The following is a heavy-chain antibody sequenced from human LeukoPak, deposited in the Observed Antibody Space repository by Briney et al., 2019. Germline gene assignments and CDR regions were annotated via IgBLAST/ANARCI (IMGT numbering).Heavy chain of an antibody. V-gene: IGHV3-23*01. Sequence: GGSLRLSCAASRFTFSRYGMHWVRQAPGKGLEWVSVISSSSDSTYYADSVKGRFTMSRDSSKNTLYLQMKSLRADDTAVYYCAKMKSGWVVAASDYWGQGTLVTVSS. D-gene: IGHD2-15*01. J-gene: IGHJ4*02. CDR2: ISSSSDST. CDR1: RFTFSRYG. CDR3: AKMKSGWVVAASDY.